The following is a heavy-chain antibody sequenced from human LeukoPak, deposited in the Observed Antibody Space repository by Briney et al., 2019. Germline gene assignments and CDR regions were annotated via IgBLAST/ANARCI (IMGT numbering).Heavy chain of an antibody. Sequence: GESLKISCTTSGFTFRDQFITWFRQAPGKGLEWVAFIRPKSDGGTAEYAASVKGRFTMSRDDSRSIAYLDMNSLKTEDTAVYYCDNRGYWGQGTLVTVSS. CDR2: IRPKSDGGTA. CDR3: DNRGY. CDR1: GFTFRDQF. J-gene: IGHJ4*02. V-gene: IGHV3-49*03. D-gene: IGHD2/OR15-2a*01.